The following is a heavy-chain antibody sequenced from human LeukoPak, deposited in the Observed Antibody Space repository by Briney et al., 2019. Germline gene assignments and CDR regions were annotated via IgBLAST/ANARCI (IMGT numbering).Heavy chain of an antibody. CDR1: GYTFTSYD. CDR3: ARGFKGTSGYYYYYYYMDV. V-gene: IGHV1-8*01. CDR2: MNPNSGNT. D-gene: IGHD3-3*01. J-gene: IGHJ6*03. Sequence: GASVKVSCKASGYTFTSYDINWVRQATGQGLEWMGWMNPNSGNTGYAQKFQGRVTITRNTSISTAYMELSSLRSEDTAVYYCARGFKGTSGYYYYYYYMDVWGKGTTVTVSS.